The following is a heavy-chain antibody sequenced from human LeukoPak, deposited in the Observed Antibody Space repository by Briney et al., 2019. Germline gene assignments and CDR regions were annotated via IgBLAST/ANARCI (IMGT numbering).Heavy chain of an antibody. D-gene: IGHD3-22*01. J-gene: IGHJ4*02. Sequence: SETLSLTCTVSGGSISSSSYYWGWIRQPPGKGLEWIGSIYYSGSTYYNPSLKSRVTISVDTSKNQFSLKLSSVTAADTAVYYCARVGAYYYDSSGGFDYWGQGTLVTVSS. V-gene: IGHV4-39*01. CDR1: GGSISSSSYY. CDR3: ARVGAYYYDSSGGFDY. CDR2: IYYSGST.